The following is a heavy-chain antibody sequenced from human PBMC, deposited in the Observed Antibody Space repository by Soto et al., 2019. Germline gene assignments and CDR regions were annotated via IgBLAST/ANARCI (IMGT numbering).Heavy chain of an antibody. CDR3: ATVGATTRYYYGMDV. CDR2: FDPEDGET. D-gene: IGHD1-26*01. V-gene: IGHV1-24*01. Sequence: ASVKASYKVSGYTLTELSMHWVRQAPGKGLEWMGGFDPEDGETIYAQKFQGRVTMTEDTSTDTAYMELSSLRSEDTAVYYCATVGATTRYYYGMDVWGQGTTVTVSS. J-gene: IGHJ6*02. CDR1: GYTLTELS.